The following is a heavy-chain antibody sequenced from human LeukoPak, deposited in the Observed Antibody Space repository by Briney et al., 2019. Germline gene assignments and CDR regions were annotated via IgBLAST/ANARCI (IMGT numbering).Heavy chain of an antibody. Sequence: PSETLSLTCTVSGGSISSGGYYWSWIRQHPGKGLEWIGYIYYSGSTYYNPSLKSRVTISVDTSKNQFSLKLSSVTAADTAVYYCARGLDGSYYDFWSGYYFDYWGQGTLVTVSS. V-gene: IGHV4-30-4*08. D-gene: IGHD3-3*01. CDR3: ARGLDGSYYDFWSGYYFDY. J-gene: IGHJ4*02. CDR1: GGSISSGGYY. CDR2: IYYSGST.